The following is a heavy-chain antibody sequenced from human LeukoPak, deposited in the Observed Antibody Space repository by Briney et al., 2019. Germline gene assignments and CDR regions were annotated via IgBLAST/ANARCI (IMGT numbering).Heavy chain of an antibody. J-gene: IGHJ6*02. CDR1: GFTVSSNN. CDR3: ARDRLDIVVVVAATPWYYGMDV. CDR2: IYSGGST. Sequence: GGSLRLSCAASGFTVSSNNMSWVRQAPGKGLEWVSVIYSGGSTYYADSVKGRFTISRDNSKNTLYLQMNSLRAEDTAVYYCARDRLDIVVVVAATPWYYGMDVWGQGTTVTVSS. V-gene: IGHV3-66*01. D-gene: IGHD2-15*01.